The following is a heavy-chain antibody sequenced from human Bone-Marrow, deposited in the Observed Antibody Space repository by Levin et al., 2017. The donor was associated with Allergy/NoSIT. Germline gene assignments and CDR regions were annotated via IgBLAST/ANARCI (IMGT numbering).Heavy chain of an antibody. Sequence: GGSLRLSCAASGFTFDDYAMHWVRQAPGKGLEWVSGISWNSGSIGYADSVKGRFTISRDNAKNSLYLQMNSLRAEDTALYYCAKDIVGDGYSPRAFDIWGQGTMVTVSS. V-gene: IGHV3-9*01. CDR1: GFTFDDYA. CDR2: ISWNSGSI. J-gene: IGHJ3*02. CDR3: AKDIVGDGYSPRAFDI. D-gene: IGHD5-24*01.